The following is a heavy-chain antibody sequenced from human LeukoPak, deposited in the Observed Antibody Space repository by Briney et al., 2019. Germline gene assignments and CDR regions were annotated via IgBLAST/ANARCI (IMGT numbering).Heavy chain of an antibody. CDR3: ARESYWHFDY. D-gene: IGHD2-15*01. V-gene: IGHV3-7*01. CDR2: INQDGTEK. CDR1: GFTFTNYW. Sequence: PGGSLRLSCAASGFTFTNYWIHWVRQAPGKGLEWVANINQDGTEKYYVDSVKGRFTISRDNAKTSLYLQMNSLRADDTAVYYCARESYWHFDYWGQGTLVSISS. J-gene: IGHJ4*02.